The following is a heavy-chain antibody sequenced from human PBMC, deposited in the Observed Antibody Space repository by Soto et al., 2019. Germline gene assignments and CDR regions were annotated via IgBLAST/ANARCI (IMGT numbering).Heavy chain of an antibody. CDR1: GGSFSGYY. Sequence: PSETLSLTCAVYGGSFSGYYWSWIRQPPGKGLEWIGEINHSGSTNYNPSLKSRVTISVDTSKNQFSLKLSSVTAADTAVYYCARGDGSGSYYYYYYYMDVWGKGTTVTVSS. D-gene: IGHD3-10*01. V-gene: IGHV4-34*01. CDR3: ARGDGSGSYYYYYYYMDV. J-gene: IGHJ6*03. CDR2: INHSGST.